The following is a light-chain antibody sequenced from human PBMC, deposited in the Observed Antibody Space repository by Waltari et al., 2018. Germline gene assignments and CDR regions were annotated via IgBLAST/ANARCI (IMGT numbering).Light chain of an antibody. CDR1: VLAKKY. V-gene: IGLV3-27*01. J-gene: IGLJ2*01. CDR2: KDS. Sequence: YELTQPSSVSVSPGQTARITCSGDVLAKKYARWFQQKPGQAPVLVIYKDSERPSGIPERFSGSSSGTTVTLTISGAQVEDEADYYCYSAADNNLVFGGGTKLTVL. CDR3: YSAADNNLV.